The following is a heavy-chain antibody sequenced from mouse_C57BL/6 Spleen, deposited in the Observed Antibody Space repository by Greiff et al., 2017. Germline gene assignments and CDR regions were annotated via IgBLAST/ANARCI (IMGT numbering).Heavy chain of an antibody. Sequence: QVQLQQPGAELVRPGSSVKLSCTASGYTFTSYWMHWVKQRPGRGLEWIGRIDPNSGGTKYNETFKSKDTLTVSKPTSTAYMQRSSLTSEDSAVYYYARPDYGSTFAYWGQGTLVTVSA. V-gene: IGHV1-72*01. CDR2: IDPNSGGT. D-gene: IGHD1-1*01. J-gene: IGHJ3*01. CDR1: GYTFTSYW. CDR3: ARPDYGSTFAY.